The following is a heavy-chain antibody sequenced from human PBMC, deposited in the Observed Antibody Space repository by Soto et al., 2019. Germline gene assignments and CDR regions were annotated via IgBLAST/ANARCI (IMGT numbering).Heavy chain of an antibody. D-gene: IGHD2-2*01. V-gene: IGHV1-46*01. CDR2: INPSGGGT. CDR1: GYTFSNYY. J-gene: IGHJ4*02. CDR3: ARSQEVVVVPAVPIDY. Sequence: QVQLVQSGAEVKKPGASVKVSCKTSGYTFSNYYINWVRQAPGQGLEWMGRINPSGGGTTYAQKFQGRVTMTRVTSTSTVYMDLSSLRSEDTAVYYCARSQEVVVVPAVPIDYWGQGTLVTVSS.